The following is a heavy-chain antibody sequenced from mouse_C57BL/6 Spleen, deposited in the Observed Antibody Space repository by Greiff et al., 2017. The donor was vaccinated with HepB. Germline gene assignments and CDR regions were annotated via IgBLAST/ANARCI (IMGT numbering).Heavy chain of an antibody. CDR2: ISDGGSYT. Sequence: EVQLVESGGGLVKPGGSLKLSCAASGFTFSSYAMSWVRQTPEKRLEWVATISDGGSYTYYPDNVKGRITISRDNAKNNLYLQMSHLKSEDTAMYYCAIGFRTGVAYAMDYWGQGTSVTVSS. V-gene: IGHV5-4*01. D-gene: IGHD1-1*01. CDR1: GFTFSSYA. J-gene: IGHJ4*01. CDR3: AIGFRTGVAYAMDY.